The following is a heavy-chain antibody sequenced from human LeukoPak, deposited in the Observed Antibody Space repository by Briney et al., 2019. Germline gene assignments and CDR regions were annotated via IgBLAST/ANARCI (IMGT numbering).Heavy chain of an antibody. CDR3: AKDLRSSSSSYFDY. CDR2: IRYDGSNK. V-gene: IGHV3-30*02. J-gene: IGHJ4*02. Sequence: PGGSLRLSCAASGFTFSSYGMHWVRQAPGKGLEWVAFIRYDGSNKYYADSVKGRFTISRDNSKNTLYLQMNSLRAEDTAVYYCAKDLRSSSSSYFDYWGQGTLVTVSS. D-gene: IGHD6-6*01. CDR1: GFTFSSYG.